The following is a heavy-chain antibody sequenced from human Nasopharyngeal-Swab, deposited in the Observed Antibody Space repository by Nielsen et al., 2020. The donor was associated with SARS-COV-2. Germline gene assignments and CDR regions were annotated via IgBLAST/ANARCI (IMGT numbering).Heavy chain of an antibody. CDR1: GGSISRYY. V-gene: IGHV4-59*01. J-gene: IGHJ4*02. CDR2: IYYSGST. CDR3: ARGQLWLDY. Sequence: SETLSLTCTVSGGSISRYYWSWIRQPPGKGLEWIGYIYYSGSTNYNPSLKSRVTISVDTSKNQFSLKLSSVTAADTAVYYCARGQLWLDYWGQGTLVTVSS. D-gene: IGHD5-18*01.